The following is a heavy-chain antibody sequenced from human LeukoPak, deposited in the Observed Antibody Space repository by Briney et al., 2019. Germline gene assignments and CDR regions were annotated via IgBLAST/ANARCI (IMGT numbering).Heavy chain of an antibody. J-gene: IGHJ5*02. CDR1: GFTFDDYA. CDR2: ICGGGANT. V-gene: IGHV3-43*02. Sequence: GGSLSLSCAASGFTFDDYAMYWVRHAPGQGLEWVSIICGGGANTYYADSVRGRFATSRDNSRNSLYLHMNRLRAEDTTLYYCAKAYRQLWELISSWGQGSLVTVSS. D-gene: IGHD1-26*01. CDR3: AKAYRQLWELISS.